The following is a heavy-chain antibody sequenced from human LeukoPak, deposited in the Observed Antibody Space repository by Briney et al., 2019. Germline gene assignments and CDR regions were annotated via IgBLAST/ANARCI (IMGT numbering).Heavy chain of an antibody. CDR1: GFTFSSYA. CDR2: IPYDGSNK. V-gene: IGHV3-30*01. CDR3: ARGDCSSTSCFTLDY. Sequence: GGSLRLSCAASGFTFSSYAMHWVRQAPGKGLEWVAVIPYDGSNKYYADSVKGRFTISRDNSKSTLYLQMNSLRAEDTAVYYCARGDCSSTSCFTLDYWGQGTLVTVSS. J-gene: IGHJ4*02. D-gene: IGHD2-2*02.